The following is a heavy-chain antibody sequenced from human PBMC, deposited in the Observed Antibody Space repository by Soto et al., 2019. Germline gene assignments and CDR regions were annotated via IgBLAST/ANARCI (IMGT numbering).Heavy chain of an antibody. Sequence: SETLSLTCSVSGGSVGSYYWSWVRQAPGKGLERIGFGHFSGDTRYNLSLKRRVTISIDTYRNRLSLKLTSVTAADTAVYYCARESAGSGRNNWFDPWGQGVLVTVSS. V-gene: IGHV4-59*02. CDR1: GGSVGSYY. CDR3: ARESAGSGRNNWFDP. CDR2: GHFSGDT. J-gene: IGHJ5*02. D-gene: IGHD3-10*01.